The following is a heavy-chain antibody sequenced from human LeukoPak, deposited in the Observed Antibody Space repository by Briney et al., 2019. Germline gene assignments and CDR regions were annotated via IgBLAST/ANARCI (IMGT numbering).Heavy chain of an antibody. CDR3: ERHPHTYYDILTGYHPYYFDY. CDR2: IYYSGST. D-gene: IGHD3-9*01. Sequence: PSETLSLTCTVSGGSISSYYWSWIRQPPGKGLEWIGYIYYSGSTNYNPSLKSRVTISVDTSKNQFSLKLSSVTAADTAVYYCERHPHTYYDILTGYHPYYFDYWGQGTLVTVSS. CDR1: GGSISSYY. V-gene: IGHV4-59*08. J-gene: IGHJ4*02.